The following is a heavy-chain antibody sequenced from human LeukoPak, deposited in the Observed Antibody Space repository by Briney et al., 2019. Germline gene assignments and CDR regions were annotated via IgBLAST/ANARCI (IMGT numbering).Heavy chain of an antibody. V-gene: IGHV1-69*06. J-gene: IGHJ6*03. CDR3: ARSPVGDPRVNYDFWSGYYDYYYYMDV. D-gene: IGHD3-3*01. CDR2: IIPIFGTA. CDR1: GYTFTGYY. Sequence: SVKVSCKASGYTFTGYYMHWVRQAPGQGLEWMGGIIPIFGTANYAQKFQGRVTITADKSTSTAYMELSSLRSEDTAVYYCARSPVGDPRVNYDFWSGYYDYYYYMDVWGKGTTVTVSS.